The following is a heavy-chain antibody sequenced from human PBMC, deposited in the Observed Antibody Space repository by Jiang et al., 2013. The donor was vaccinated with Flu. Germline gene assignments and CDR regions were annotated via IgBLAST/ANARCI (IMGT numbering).Heavy chain of an antibody. CDR3: ARFYCSSTSCYTGIGALDY. V-gene: IGHV1-46*01. D-gene: IGHD2-2*02. CDR2: INPSGGST. Sequence: GIINPSGGSTSYAQKFQGRVTMTRDTSTSTVYMELSSLRSEDTAVYYCARFYCSSTSCYTGIGALDYWGQGTLVTVSS. J-gene: IGHJ4*02.